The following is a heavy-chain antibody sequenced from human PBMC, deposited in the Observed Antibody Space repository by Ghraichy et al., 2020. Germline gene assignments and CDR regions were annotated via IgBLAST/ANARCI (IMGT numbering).Heavy chain of an antibody. CDR3: AKDSMTTASMYYFDY. D-gene: IGHD4-17*01. V-gene: IGHV3-21*01. J-gene: IGHJ4*02. CDR1: GFTFSSYS. Sequence: LSLTCAASGFTFSSYSMNWVRQAPGKGLEWVSSISSSSSYIYYADSVKGRFTISRDNAKNSLYLQMNSLRAEDMAVYYCAKDSMTTASMYYFDYWGQGTLVTVSS. CDR2: ISSSSSYI.